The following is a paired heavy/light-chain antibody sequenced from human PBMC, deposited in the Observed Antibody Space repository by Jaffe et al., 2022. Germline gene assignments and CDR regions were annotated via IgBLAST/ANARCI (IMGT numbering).Light chain of an antibody. CDR1: SSNIGAGYD. Sequence: QSVLTQPPSVSGAPGQRVTISCTGSSSNIGAGYDIHWYQQLPGTVPKLLIYSNSNRPSGVPERFSGSKSGTSASLAITGLQAEDEADYYCQSYDSSLSGYVFGSGTKVTVL. J-gene: IGLJ1*01. CDR3: QSYDSSLSGYV. CDR2: SNS. V-gene: IGLV1-40*01.
Heavy chain of an antibody. Sequence: QVQLVQSGAEVKKPGASVKVSCKTSGYTFTRYGISWVRQAPGQGLEWMGWISNHNDNTNYAQKVQGRVTMTTDTSTSTAYMELRNLRFDDTAVYYCARDTQSVFWTSYVIRSKNCFDPWGQGTLVTVSS. J-gene: IGHJ5*02. CDR3: ARDTQSVFWTSYVIRSKNCFDP. D-gene: IGHD3-3*01. V-gene: IGHV1-18*01. CDR2: ISNHNDNT. CDR1: GYTFTRYG.